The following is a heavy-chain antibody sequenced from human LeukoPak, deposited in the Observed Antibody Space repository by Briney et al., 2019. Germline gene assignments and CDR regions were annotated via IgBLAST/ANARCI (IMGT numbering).Heavy chain of an antibody. V-gene: IGHV3-48*01. CDR1: GFTFSSYS. D-gene: IGHD3-3*01. CDR3: AREREWLDYYYYYMDV. CDR2: ISSSSSTI. J-gene: IGHJ6*03. Sequence: GGSLRLSCAASGFTFSSYSMNWVRQAPGKGLEWVSYISSSSSTIYYADSVKGRFIISRDNAKNSLYLQMNSLRAEDTAVYYCAREREWLDYYYYYMDVWGKGTTVTVSS.